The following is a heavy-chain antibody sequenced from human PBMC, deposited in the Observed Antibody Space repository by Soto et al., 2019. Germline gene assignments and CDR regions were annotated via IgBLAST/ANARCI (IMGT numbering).Heavy chain of an antibody. J-gene: IGHJ4*02. CDR3: ARGGVSTRTFDY. CDR1: GYNFADYW. Sequence: PVLSLTIPSKGSGYNFADYWIAWMSKMPGKGLELMGIIYPSDSDTRYRPSFQGQATISAGKSISSAYLQWSSLRASDTAMYYCARGGVSTRTFDYWGQGTLVSVSS. V-gene: IGHV5-51*01. D-gene: IGHD3-3*01. CDR2: IYPSDSDT.